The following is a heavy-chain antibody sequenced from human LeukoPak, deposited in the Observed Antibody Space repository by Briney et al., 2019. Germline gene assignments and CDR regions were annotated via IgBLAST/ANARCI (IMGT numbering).Heavy chain of an antibody. CDR1: GFTFNSYW. D-gene: IGHD3-22*01. Sequence: GGSLRLSCAASGFTFNSYWMSWVRQAPGKGLEWVANIKQDGSEKYYVDSVKGRFTISRDNAKNSLYLQMNSLRAEDTAVYYCARDLFSSGYYPYYFDYWGQGTLVTVSS. CDR2: IKQDGSEK. CDR3: ARDLFSSGYYPYYFDY. V-gene: IGHV3-7*03. J-gene: IGHJ4*02.